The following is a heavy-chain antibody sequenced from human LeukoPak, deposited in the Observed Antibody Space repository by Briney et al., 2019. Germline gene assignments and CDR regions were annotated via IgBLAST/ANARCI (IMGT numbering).Heavy chain of an antibody. CDR2: MNPNSGNT. V-gene: IGHV1-8*01. CDR3: ARGYGVTMVRGVIPDY. Sequence: ASVKVSCKASGHTFTSYDINWVRQATGQGLEWMGWMNPNSGNTGYAQKFQGRVTITRNTSISTAYMELSSLRSEDTAVYYCARGYGVTMVRGVIPDYWGQGTLVTVS. CDR1: GHTFTSYD. D-gene: IGHD3-10*01. J-gene: IGHJ4*02.